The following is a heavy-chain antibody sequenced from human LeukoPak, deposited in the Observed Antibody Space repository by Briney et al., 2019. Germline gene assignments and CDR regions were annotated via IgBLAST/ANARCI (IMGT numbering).Heavy chain of an antibody. V-gene: IGHV3-7*01. CDR1: GFTFSLYW. D-gene: IGHD3-22*01. J-gene: IGHJ4*02. CDR3: VRLGDSSGYYDY. CDR2: IKPGGSGK. Sequence: GRSLRPACAASGFTFSLYWMSWVRQAPGKWLGWVASIKPGGSGKYYVDSVKGRFTISRDNAKNALYLQLNSLRAEDTAAYFCVRLGDSSGYYDYWGQGTLVTVSS.